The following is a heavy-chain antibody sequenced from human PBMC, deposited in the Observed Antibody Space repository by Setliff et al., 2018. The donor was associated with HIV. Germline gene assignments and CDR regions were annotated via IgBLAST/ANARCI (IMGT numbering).Heavy chain of an antibody. CDR1: GFTFSSYW. V-gene: IGHV3-7*05. Sequence: GGSLRLSCAASGFTFSSYWMSWVRQIPGKGLEWVANIKQDGSEKYYVDSVKARFAISRDNAKNSLYLQMNSLSAEDTAVYYCARVGGSYYLHYFDYWGQGTVVTVS. CDR3: ARVGGSYYLHYFDY. D-gene: IGHD1-26*01. J-gene: IGHJ4*02. CDR2: IKQDGSEK.